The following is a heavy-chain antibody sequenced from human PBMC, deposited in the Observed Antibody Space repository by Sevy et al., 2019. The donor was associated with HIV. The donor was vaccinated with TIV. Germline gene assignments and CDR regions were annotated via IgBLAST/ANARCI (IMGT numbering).Heavy chain of an antibody. J-gene: IGHJ4*02. CDR3: ARGGEFGPYDY. Sequence: GGSLRLSCAASGFTFSSYSMNWVRQAPGKGLDWVSSISSSSSYICYADSVKGRFTISRENAKNSLYLQMNSLRAEDTAVYYCARGGEFGPYDYWGQGTLVTVSS. V-gene: IGHV3-21*01. D-gene: IGHD3-16*01. CDR1: GFTFSSYS. CDR2: ISSSSSYI.